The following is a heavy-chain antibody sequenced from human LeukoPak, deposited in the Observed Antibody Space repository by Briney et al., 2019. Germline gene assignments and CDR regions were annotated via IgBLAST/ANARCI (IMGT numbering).Heavy chain of an antibody. CDR2: ISSSSSYI. Sequence: PGGSLSLSCAASGVTFSSYRMNCVRQAPGKGLEWVSSISSSSSYIYSADSVKGRFTISRDKAKNSLYLQMNSLRAEDTAVYYCARDAVYSSSWQYYWGQGTLVTVSS. D-gene: IGHD6-13*01. V-gene: IGHV3-21*01. CDR3: ARDAVYSSSWQYY. CDR1: GVTFSSYR. J-gene: IGHJ4*02.